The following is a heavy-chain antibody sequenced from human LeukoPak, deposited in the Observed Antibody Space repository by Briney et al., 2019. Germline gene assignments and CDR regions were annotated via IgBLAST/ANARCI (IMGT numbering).Heavy chain of an antibody. CDR1: GYIFSGYY. V-gene: IGHV1-2*02. D-gene: IGHD3-22*01. J-gene: IGHJ4*02. CDR3: ARGARMYYYDSSGYNDY. Sequence: ASVKVSCKTSGYIFSGYYMHWVRQAPGQGLEWMGCINPSSGGTNYTQKFQGRVTMTRDTSISTAYMELSRLRSDDTAVYHCARGARMYYYDSSGYNDYWGRGTLVTVSS. CDR2: INPSSGGT.